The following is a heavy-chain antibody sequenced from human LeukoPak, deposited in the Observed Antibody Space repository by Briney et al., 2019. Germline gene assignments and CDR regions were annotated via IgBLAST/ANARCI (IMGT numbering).Heavy chain of an antibody. CDR1: GYTFTSYG. V-gene: IGHV1-18*01. J-gene: IGHJ6*03. Sequence: GASVKVSCKASGYTFTSYGISWVRQAPGKGLEGREGITPYKVKTNYAQKLQGRVTMTTDTSTSTAYMELRSLRSEDTAVYYCARAPNGQGGTHPEDLGYYYYMDVWGKGTTVTVSS. CDR2: ITPYKVKT. D-gene: IGHD1-14*01. CDR3: ARAPNGQGGTHPEDLGYYYYMDV.